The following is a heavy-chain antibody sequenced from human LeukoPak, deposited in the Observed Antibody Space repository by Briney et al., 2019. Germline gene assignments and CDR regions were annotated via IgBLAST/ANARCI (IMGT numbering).Heavy chain of an antibody. CDR1: GFTFSDHY. V-gene: IGHV3-72*01. J-gene: IGHJ4*02. D-gene: IGHD2/OR15-2a*01. Sequence: GGSLRLSCAVSGFTFSDHYMDWVRQAPGKGLEWVGRSRDKGHRYSTEYAASVKGKFTISRDDSKNSLYLQMNTLRAEDTAVYYCARDQLRISWSPSDSWGQGTLGTVSS. CDR3: ARDQLRISWSPSDS. CDR2: SRDKGHRYST.